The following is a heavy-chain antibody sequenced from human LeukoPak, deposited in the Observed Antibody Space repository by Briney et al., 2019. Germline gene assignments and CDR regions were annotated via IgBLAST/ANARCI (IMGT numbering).Heavy chain of an antibody. CDR1: GFTFDDYA. D-gene: IGHD3-16*02. J-gene: IGHJ4*02. CDR3: AKEKTLYYFDY. V-gene: IGHV3-9*01. CDR2: ISWNSGSI. Sequence: GGSLRLSCAASGFTFDDYAMPWVRQAPRKGLEWVSGISWNSGSIGYADSVKGRFTISRDNSKNTLYLQMNSLRAEDTAVYYCAKEKTLYYFDYWGQGTLVTVSS.